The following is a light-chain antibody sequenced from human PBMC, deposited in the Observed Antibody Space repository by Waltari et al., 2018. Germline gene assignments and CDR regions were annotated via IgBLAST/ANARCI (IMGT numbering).Light chain of an antibody. V-gene: IGKV3-20*01. J-gene: IGKJ4*01. CDR3: QQYGSLALT. CDR1: QTVTSNY. Sequence: EIVLTQSPGTLSLSPGERATLSCRASQTVTSNYLAWYQKKPGQAPRLLIYDASTRATGIPDRFSGSGSGTDFTLTISRLEPEDFAVYYCQQYGSLALTFGGGTKVEIK. CDR2: DAS.